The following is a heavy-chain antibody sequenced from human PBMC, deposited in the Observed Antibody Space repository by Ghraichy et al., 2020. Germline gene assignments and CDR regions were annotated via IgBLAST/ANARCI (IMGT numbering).Heavy chain of an antibody. D-gene: IGHD1-26*01. Sequence: GGSLRLSCAASGFTLNSYDMHWVRQAPGKGPEWVAFMKYDERDKFYADSVKGRFTISRDNSKNTLYLQMNSLTTEDTAVYYCAREGHSRTFSGDDAFDIWGQGTMVTVSS. CDR1: GFTLNSYD. CDR2: MKYDERDK. J-gene: IGHJ3*02. CDR3: AREGHSRTFSGDDAFDI. V-gene: IGHV3-30*02.